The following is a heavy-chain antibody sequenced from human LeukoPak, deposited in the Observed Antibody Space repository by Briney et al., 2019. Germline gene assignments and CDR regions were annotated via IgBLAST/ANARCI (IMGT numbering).Heavy chain of an antibody. V-gene: IGHV4-59*08. D-gene: IGHD5-12*01. Sequence: SETLSLTCTVSGGSISSYYWSWIRQPPRKGLEWIGYIYYSGSTNYNPSLKSRVTISVDTSKNQFSLKLSSVTAADTAVYYCARQSKANYFDYWGQGTLVTVSS. CDR1: GGSISSYY. J-gene: IGHJ4*02. CDR2: IYYSGST. CDR3: ARQSKANYFDY.